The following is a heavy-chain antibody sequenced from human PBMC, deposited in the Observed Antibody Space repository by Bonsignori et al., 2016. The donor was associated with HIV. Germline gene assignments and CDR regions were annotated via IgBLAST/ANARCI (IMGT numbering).Heavy chain of an antibody. CDR3: ATSSSGKGYFDY. J-gene: IGHJ4*02. V-gene: IGHV3-23*01. D-gene: IGHD3-22*01. CDR2: ISGSGGST. Sequence: WIRQPPGKGLEWVSAISGSGGSTYYADSVKGRFTISRDNSKNTLYLQMNSLRAEDTAVYYCATSSSGKGYFDYWGQGTLVTVSS.